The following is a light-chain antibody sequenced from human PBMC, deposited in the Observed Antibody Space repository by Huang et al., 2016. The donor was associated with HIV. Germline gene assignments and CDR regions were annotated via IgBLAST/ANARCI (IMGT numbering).Light chain of an antibody. CDR2: KRS. V-gene: IGKV1-5*03. J-gene: IGKJ1*01. Sequence: DIQMTQSPSTLSAFVGDRLTTTCRASQNISSWLAWYQQKPGKAPRLLIYKRSSLERGVPSRFSGSGSGTEFTLTISSLQPDDIGTYYCQYGETFGQGSKVEVK. CDR3: QYGET. CDR1: QNISSW.